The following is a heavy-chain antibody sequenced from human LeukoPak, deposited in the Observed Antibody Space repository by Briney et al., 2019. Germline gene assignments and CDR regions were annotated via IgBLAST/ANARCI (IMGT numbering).Heavy chain of an antibody. V-gene: IGHV3-20*04. CDR2: INWSGGIS. CDR3: ARANYYDSSGYNFFDN. J-gene: IGHJ4*02. Sequence: GRSLRLSCAASGFIFSTYSMNWVRHVPGKGLEWVSGINWSGGISHYADSVKGRFTISRDNAKKSVSLQMNSLRAEDTAFYYCARANYYDSSGYNFFDNWGRGTLVTVSS. CDR1: GFIFSTYS. D-gene: IGHD3-22*01.